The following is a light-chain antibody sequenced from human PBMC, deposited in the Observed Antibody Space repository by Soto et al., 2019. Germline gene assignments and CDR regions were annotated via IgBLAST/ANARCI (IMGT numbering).Light chain of an antibody. CDR1: TSNIGSNYD. J-gene: IGLJ1*01. Sequence: QSVLTQPPSVSGAPGQRVTIACSGSTSNIGSNYDVHWYQQLPGAAPKVPIYGNNNRPSGVPSRFSASKSGTSASLGITGLQAEDEVDYYCQCYGSSLSAYVFGTGTKVTVL. CDR3: QCYGSSLSAYV. V-gene: IGLV1-40*01. CDR2: GNN.